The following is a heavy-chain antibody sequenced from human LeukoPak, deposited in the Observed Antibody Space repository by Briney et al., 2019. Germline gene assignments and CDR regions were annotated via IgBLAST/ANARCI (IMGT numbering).Heavy chain of an antibody. CDR1: GFTFSSYT. CDR2: ISRNSDNI. V-gene: IGHV3-21*04. D-gene: IGHD3-10*01. Sequence: GGSLRLSCAASGFTFSSYTMNWVRQAPGKGLEWVSSISRNSDNIYYADSLKGRYTVSRDNAKNSLYLQMNSLRAEDTALYYCAKEGSGSYNYWGQGTLVAVSS. CDR3: AKEGSGSYNY. J-gene: IGHJ4*02.